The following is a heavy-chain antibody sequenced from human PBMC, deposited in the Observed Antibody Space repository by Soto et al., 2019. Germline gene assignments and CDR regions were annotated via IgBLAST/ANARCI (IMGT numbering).Heavy chain of an antibody. CDR1: GFTFSRYA. J-gene: IGHJ4*02. CDR2: ISRDGSSK. D-gene: IGHD2-8*01. Sequence: QVHLVESGGGVVQPGGSLRLSCAASGFTFSRYAMHCVRQAPGEGLEWVAVISRDGSSKYYGDSVKGRFTVSRDNSNNTVYLSMTSLRPDDTAVFYCARSRNGAVPDSINFWGQGTLVTVSS. CDR3: ARSRNGAVPDSINF. V-gene: IGHV3-30-3*01.